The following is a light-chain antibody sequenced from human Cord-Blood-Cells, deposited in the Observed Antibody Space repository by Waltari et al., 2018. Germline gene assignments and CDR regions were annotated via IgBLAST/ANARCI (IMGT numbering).Light chain of an antibody. Sequence: DLQLTQSPSSLSASVGDRVTITCQASQDISNYLNWYQQKPGKAPKLLIYDASNLETGVPSRFSGSGSGTDFTFTISSLQPEDIATYYCQQYVISLLTFGGGTKVEIK. J-gene: IGKJ4*01. V-gene: IGKV1-33*01. CDR2: DAS. CDR3: QQYVISLLT. CDR1: QDISNY.